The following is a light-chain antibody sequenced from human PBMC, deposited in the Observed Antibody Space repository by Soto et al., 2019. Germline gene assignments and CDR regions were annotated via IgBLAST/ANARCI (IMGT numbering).Light chain of an antibody. CDR1: QDIGIY. CDR3: QKYNSVPVT. J-gene: IGKJ5*01. Sequence: IPMTQSPSSLSASVGDRVTITCRASQDIGIYLAWYQQRPGTVPKLLIYSASTLQSGFPSRFSGSGSGTDFTLTIRSLQPEDVATYYCQKYNSVPVTFGQGTRLEIK. CDR2: SAS. V-gene: IGKV1-27*01.